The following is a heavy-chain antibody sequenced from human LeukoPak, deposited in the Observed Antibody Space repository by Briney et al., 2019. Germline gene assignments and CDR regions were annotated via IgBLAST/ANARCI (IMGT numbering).Heavy chain of an antibody. Sequence: GESLQISCKGSGYSFTSYWIGWVRQMPGKGLEWMGILYPGDSDTRYSPSVQGQVPISADKSLSTAYLQWSSMKASDTAMYYCASYGDFGGIFDYWGQGTLVTVSS. D-gene: IGHD4-17*01. CDR3: ASYGDFGGIFDY. J-gene: IGHJ4*02. CDR1: GYSFTSYW. V-gene: IGHV5-51*01. CDR2: LYPGDSDT.